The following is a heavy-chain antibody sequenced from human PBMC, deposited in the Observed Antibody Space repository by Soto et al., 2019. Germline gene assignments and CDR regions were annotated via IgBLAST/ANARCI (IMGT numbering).Heavy chain of an antibody. Sequence: PSETLSLTCTVSGGSISSGDSYWTWIRQHPGTGLEWIGYIYYSGSAYYNPSLKSRVTISVDTSRSQFSLKLSSVTAADTAVYYCARTFYYGSGTSDYWGQGTLVTSPQ. J-gene: IGHJ4*02. D-gene: IGHD3-10*01. CDR2: IYYSGSA. CDR1: GGSISSGDSY. V-gene: IGHV4-31*03. CDR3: ARTFYYGSGTSDY.